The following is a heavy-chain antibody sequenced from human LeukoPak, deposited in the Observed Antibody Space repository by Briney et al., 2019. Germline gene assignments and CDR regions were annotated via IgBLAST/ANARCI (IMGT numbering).Heavy chain of an antibody. CDR3: VSQMGATLDY. D-gene: IGHD1-26*01. Sequence: PSETLSLTCTVSGGSISSYYWSWIRQPPGKGLEWIGYIYYSGSTNYNPSLKSRVTISVDTSKNQFSLKLNSVTAADTAVYHCVSQMGATLDYWGQGTLVTVSS. CDR2: IYYSGST. V-gene: IGHV4-59*08. CDR1: GGSISSYY. J-gene: IGHJ4*02.